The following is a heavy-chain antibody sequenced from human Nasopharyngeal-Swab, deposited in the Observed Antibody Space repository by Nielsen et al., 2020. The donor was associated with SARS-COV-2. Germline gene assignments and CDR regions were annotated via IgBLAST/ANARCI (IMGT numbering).Heavy chain of an antibody. CDR3: ARDGLDYDFWSAYFMDV. Sequence: GSLRLSRAASGFTFSNFVMTWVRQAPGKGLVWVSRINSDGSSTSYADSVKGRFTISRDNAKNSLYLQMNSLRAEDTAVYYCARDGLDYDFWSAYFMDVWGQETTVTVSS. D-gene: IGHD3-3*01. J-gene: IGHJ6*02. CDR2: INSDGSST. CDR1: GFTFSNFV. V-gene: IGHV3-74*01.